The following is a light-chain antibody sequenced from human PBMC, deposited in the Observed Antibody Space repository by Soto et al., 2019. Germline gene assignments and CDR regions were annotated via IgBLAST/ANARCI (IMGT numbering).Light chain of an antibody. CDR3: AAWDDSLNGGV. J-gene: IGLJ2*01. V-gene: IGLV1-44*01. Sequence: QPVLTQPPSASGTPGQRVTISCSGSSSNIGTNTVNWYQQLPGTAPKLLIYSNNQRPSGVPDRFSGSKSGTSASLAISGLQSEDDADYFCAAWDDSLNGGVFGGGTKLTVL. CDR1: SSNIGTNT. CDR2: SNN.